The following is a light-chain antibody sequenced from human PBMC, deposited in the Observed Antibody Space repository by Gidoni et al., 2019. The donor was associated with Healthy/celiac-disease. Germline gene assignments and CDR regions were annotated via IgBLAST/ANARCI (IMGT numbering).Light chain of an antibody. CDR1: KLGDKY. V-gene: IGLV3-1*01. J-gene: IGLJ3*02. Sequence: SYELTQPPSVSVSPGQTASITCSGDKLGDKYACWYQQKPGQSPVLVIYQDSKRPSGIPERFSGSNSGNTATLTISGTQAMDEADYYCQAWDRSTWVFVGGTKLTVL. CDR2: QDS. CDR3: QAWDRSTWV.